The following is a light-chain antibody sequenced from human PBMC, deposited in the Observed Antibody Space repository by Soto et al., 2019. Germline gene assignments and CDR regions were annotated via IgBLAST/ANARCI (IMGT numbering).Light chain of an antibody. J-gene: IGKJ1*01. CDR2: GSS. CDR1: QNVASSY. V-gene: IGKV3-20*01. CDR3: QQYGSSPRT. Sequence: EIVLTQSPGTLSLSPGERATLSCRASQNVASSYLAWYQQKPGQAPRLLIYGSSIRGAGISDRFSGSGSGTDFTLTISRLDPEDFAVYFCQQYGSSPRTFGQGTKVDIK.